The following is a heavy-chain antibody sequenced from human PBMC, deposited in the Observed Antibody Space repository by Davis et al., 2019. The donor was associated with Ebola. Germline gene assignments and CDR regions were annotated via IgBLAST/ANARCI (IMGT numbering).Heavy chain of an antibody. D-gene: IGHD1-26*01. V-gene: IGHV1-69*04. Sequence: SVKVSCKASGGTFSSYAISWVRQAPGQGLEWMGRIIPFLGIANYAQKFQGRVTITADESTSTAYMELSSLRSEDTAVYYCARDRGGSYYGYFDYWGQGTLVTVSS. J-gene: IGHJ4*02. CDR1: GGTFSSYA. CDR3: ARDRGGSYYGYFDY. CDR2: IIPFLGIA.